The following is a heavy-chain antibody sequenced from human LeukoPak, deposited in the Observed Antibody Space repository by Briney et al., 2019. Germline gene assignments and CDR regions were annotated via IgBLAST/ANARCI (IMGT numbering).Heavy chain of an antibody. CDR1: GYTFTSYG. V-gene: IGHV1-18*01. D-gene: IGHD3-22*01. Sequence: ASVKVSCKASGYTFTSYGISWVRQAPGQGLEWMGWISAYNGNTNYAQKLQGRVTMTTDTSTSTAYMELRSLRSDDTAMYYCARADMIVVVSPYYGMDVWGQGTTVTVSS. J-gene: IGHJ6*02. CDR3: ARADMIVVVSPYYGMDV. CDR2: ISAYNGNT.